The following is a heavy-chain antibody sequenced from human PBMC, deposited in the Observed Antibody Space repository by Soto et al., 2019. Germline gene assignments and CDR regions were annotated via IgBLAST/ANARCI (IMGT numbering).Heavy chain of an antibody. D-gene: IGHD6-6*01. CDR1: GGSVSSGSYY. Sequence: SETLSLTCTVSGGSVSSGSYYWSWLRQPPAKGLEWIGYIYFSGSTNYNPSPKSRVTISVDTSKNKFSLKLSSVTDADTAAYYCARDGLGGGYSSSDSGRDVWGQGTTVTVSS. CDR2: IYFSGST. CDR3: ARDGLGGGYSSSDSGRDV. J-gene: IGHJ6*02. V-gene: IGHV4-61*01.